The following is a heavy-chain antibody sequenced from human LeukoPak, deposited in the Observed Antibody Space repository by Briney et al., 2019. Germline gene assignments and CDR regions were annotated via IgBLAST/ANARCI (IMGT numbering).Heavy chain of an antibody. V-gene: IGHV3-49*03. Sequence: TGGSLRLSCTASGFTFGDYAMSWFRQAPGKGLEWVGFIRSKAYGGTTEYAASVKGRFTISRDDSKSIAYLQMNSLKTEDTAVYYCTRDWGIAVAGSHDYWGQGTLVTVSS. CDR3: TRDWGIAVAGSHDY. CDR2: IRSKAYGGTT. D-gene: IGHD6-19*01. CDR1: GFTFGDYA. J-gene: IGHJ4*02.